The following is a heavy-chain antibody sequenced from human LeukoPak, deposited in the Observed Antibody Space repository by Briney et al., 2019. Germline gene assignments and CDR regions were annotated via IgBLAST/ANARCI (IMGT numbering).Heavy chain of an antibody. CDR2: IYYSGST. D-gene: IGHD3-22*01. CDR3: ARVLGDSSGYYSLL. J-gene: IGHJ4*02. Sequence: PSETLSLTCTVSGGSISSYYWSWIRQPPGKGLEWIGYIYYSGSTNYSPSLKSRVTISVDTSKNQFSLKLSSVTAADTAVYYCARVLGDSSGYYSLLWGQGTLVTVSS. V-gene: IGHV4-59*01. CDR1: GGSISSYY.